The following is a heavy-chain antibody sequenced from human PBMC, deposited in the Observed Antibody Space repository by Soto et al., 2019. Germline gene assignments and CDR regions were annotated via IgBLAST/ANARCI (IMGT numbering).Heavy chain of an antibody. V-gene: IGHV4-39*01. CDR3: ARQRTTVVTQAYFDH. CDR2: IYYSGRS. CDR1: GGSITSSSYH. Sequence: PSETLSLTCTVSGGSITSSSYHWGWIRQPPGKGLEWIGGIYYSGRSYYNPSLKSRVTMSVDTSKNQFSLTLNSVTAADAAVYYCARQRTTVVTQAYFDHWGQGTLVTVSS. J-gene: IGHJ4*02. D-gene: IGHD4-17*01.